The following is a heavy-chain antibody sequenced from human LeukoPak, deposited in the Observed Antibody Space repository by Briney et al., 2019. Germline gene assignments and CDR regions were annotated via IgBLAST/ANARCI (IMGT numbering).Heavy chain of an antibody. D-gene: IGHD4-17*01. J-gene: IGHJ4*02. CDR3: ARDPDYGDPVDY. CDR2: ISSSSSYI. CDR1: GFTFSSYS. V-gene: IGHV3-21*01. Sequence: GGSLRLSCAASGFTFSSYSMNWVRQAPGKGLEWVSSISSSSSYIYYADSVKGRFTISRDNAKNSLYLQMNGLRAEDTAVYYCARDPDYGDPVDYWGQGTLVTVSS.